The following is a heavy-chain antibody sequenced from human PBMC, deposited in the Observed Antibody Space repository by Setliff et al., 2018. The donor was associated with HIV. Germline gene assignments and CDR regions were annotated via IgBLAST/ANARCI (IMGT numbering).Heavy chain of an antibody. CDR3: ARDDYVLYSYYYGMDV. J-gene: IGHJ6*02. V-gene: IGHV1-2*06. CDR2: INPNSGDS. Sequence: ASVKVSCKASGYTFTAYYIHWVRQAPGQGLEWMGRINPNSGDSKYAQRFQGRVTMTRDTSITTASMDLSSLRTDDTAVYYCARDDYVLYSYYYGMDVWGQGTTVTVSS. CDR1: GYTFTAYY. D-gene: IGHD4-17*01.